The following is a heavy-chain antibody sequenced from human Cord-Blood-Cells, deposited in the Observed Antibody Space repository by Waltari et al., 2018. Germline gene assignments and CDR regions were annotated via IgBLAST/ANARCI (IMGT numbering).Heavy chain of an antibody. Sequence: QLQLQESGPGLVKPSETLSLTCTVSGGSISSSSYYWGWIRQPPGKGLEWIGSIYYSGSTYYNPARKRRVTISVDTSKNQFSLKLSSVTAADTAVYYCAKHVSTTVTKRGAFDIWGQGTMVTVSS. CDR3: AKHVSTTVTKRGAFDI. V-gene: IGHV4-39*01. D-gene: IGHD4-17*01. CDR2: IYYSGST. CDR1: GGSISSSSYY. J-gene: IGHJ3*02.